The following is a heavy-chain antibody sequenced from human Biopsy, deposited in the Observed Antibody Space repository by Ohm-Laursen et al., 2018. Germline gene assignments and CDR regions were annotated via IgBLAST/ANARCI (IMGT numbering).Heavy chain of an antibody. Sequence: SVKVSCKVSGGTFSNYAISWVRQAPGEGLEWMGGIIAVSGLVNYAPKFQGRVSITADKSTTTAYMELSNLKSEDTAVYYCATPFQYYDSWGGYPPFDHWGQGILVTVSS. CDR2: IIAVSGLV. CDR1: GGTFSNYA. D-gene: IGHD3-3*01. J-gene: IGHJ4*02. CDR3: ATPFQYYDSWGGYPPFDH. V-gene: IGHV1-69*10.